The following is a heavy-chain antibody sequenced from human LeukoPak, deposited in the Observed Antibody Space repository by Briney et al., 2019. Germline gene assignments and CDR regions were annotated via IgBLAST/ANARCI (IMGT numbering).Heavy chain of an antibody. CDR1: GFTVSSNY. CDR3: ARADNGYYIDY. V-gene: IGHV3-53*01. D-gene: IGHD3-3*01. J-gene: IGHJ4*02. Sequence: GGSLRLSCAASGFTVSSNYMYWVRQAPGKGLEWVSVIYSGGSTYYADSVKGRFTISRDNSKNTLYLQMNSLRAEDTAVYYCARADNGYYIDYWGQGTLVTVSS. CDR2: IYSGGST.